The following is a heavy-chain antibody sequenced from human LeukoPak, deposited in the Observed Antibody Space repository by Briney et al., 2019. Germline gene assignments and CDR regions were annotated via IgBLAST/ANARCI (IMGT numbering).Heavy chain of an antibody. CDR1: GFTFTSYW. CDR2: IHSDGSTT. V-gene: IGHV3-74*01. CDR3: VSSSSGFDI. J-gene: IGHJ3*02. Sequence: PGGSLRLSCAASGFTFTSYWMHWVRRAPGKGLVWVSCIHSDGSTTTYADSVQGRFTVSRDNPKSTLYLQMNSLRAEDTAVYYCVSSSSGFDIWGQGTMVTVSS. D-gene: IGHD6-6*01.